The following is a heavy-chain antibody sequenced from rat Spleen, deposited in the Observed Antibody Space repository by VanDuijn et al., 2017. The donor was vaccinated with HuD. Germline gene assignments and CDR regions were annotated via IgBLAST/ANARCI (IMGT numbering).Heavy chain of an antibody. Sequence: EVQLVESGGGLVQPGKSLKISCVASGFTINKYWMTWIRQAPGKGLEWVASITNAAGSTYYPDSVQGRFTISRDNAKSTLYLQMNSLRSEDTATYYCTGPFDYWGQGVMVTVSS. CDR3: TGPFDY. J-gene: IGHJ2*01. CDR1: GFTINKYW. CDR2: ITNAAGST. V-gene: IGHV5-31*01.